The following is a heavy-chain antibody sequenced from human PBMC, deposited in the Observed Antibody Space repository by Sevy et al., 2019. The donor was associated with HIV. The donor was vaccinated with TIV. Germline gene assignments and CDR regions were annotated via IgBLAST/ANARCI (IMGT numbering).Heavy chain of an antibody. J-gene: IGHJ4*02. CDR1: GDSISSDSW. V-gene: IGHV4-4*02. Sequence: SETLSLTCAVSGDSISSDSWWTWVRQSPEKGLEWIGESYHDGRTNYNPSLWGRATISVDMSKNQFSLDLTSVTAAATAVYYCVREVGHLMRIDYWGQGTLVTVSS. CDR2: SYHDGRT. CDR3: VREVGHLMRIDY.